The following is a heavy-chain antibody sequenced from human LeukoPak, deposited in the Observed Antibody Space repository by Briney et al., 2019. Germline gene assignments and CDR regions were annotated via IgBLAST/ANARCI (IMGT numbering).Heavy chain of an antibody. V-gene: IGHV5-51*01. CDR3: ARQPEGTWFDP. CDR2: IYPGDSAT. Sequence: GESLKISCKGSGYSFTSYWIGWVRQMPGKGLEWMGIIYPGDSATRYSPSFQGQVTISADKSISTAYLQWSGLKASDIAMYYCARQPEGTWFDPWGQGTLVTVSS. CDR1: GYSFTSYW. J-gene: IGHJ5*02. D-gene: IGHD1-1*01.